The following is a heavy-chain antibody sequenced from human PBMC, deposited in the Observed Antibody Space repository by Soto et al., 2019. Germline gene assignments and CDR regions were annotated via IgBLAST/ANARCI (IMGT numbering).Heavy chain of an antibody. Sequence: QVQLVQSASEVMKPGASVKVSCKASGYTFIRYGITWVRQAPGQRLEWMGWISPYNDQTIYAQKLQGRVTMTADTSTRTVYMQLRSLKSDDTAVYYCARGGYYDTVWGKLSPSGLAVWGQGTSVTVSS. CDR2: ISPYNDQT. V-gene: IGHV1-18*01. CDR3: ARGGYYDTVWGKLSPSGLAV. CDR1: GYTFIRYG. D-gene: IGHD3-16*01. J-gene: IGHJ6*02.